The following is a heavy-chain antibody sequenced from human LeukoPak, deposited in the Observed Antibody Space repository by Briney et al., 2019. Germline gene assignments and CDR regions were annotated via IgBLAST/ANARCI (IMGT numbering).Heavy chain of an antibody. V-gene: IGHV4-59*01. Sequence: PSETLSLXCTVSGGSTSSYYWSWIRQPPGKGLEWIGYIYYSGSTNYNPSLKSRVTISVDTSKNQFSLKLSSVTAADTAVYYCAREDYGDYMDVWGKGTTVTVSS. CDR2: IYYSGST. J-gene: IGHJ6*03. D-gene: IGHD4-17*01. CDR1: GGSTSSYY. CDR3: AREDYGDYMDV.